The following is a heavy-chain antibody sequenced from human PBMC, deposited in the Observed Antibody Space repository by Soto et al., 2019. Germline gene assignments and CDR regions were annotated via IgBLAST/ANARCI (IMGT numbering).Heavy chain of an antibody. Sequence: GGSLRLSCAASGFTFDDYAMHWVRQAPGKGLEWVSGISWNSGSIGYADSVKGRFTISRDNAKNSLYLQMNSLRAEDTALYYCAKDSRTYYDFWSGYGYMDVWGKGTTVTVSS. V-gene: IGHV3-9*01. J-gene: IGHJ6*03. CDR3: AKDSRTYYDFWSGYGYMDV. D-gene: IGHD3-3*01. CDR2: ISWNSGSI. CDR1: GFTFDDYA.